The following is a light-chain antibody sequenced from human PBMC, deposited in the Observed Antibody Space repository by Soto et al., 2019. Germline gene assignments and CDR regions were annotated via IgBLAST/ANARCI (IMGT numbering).Light chain of an antibody. V-gene: IGKV1-5*01. CDR3: QQYNSFST. Sequence: DIQMTQSPSILAASVGDRVTITCRASQTVSRWMAWYQQKPGRAPKLLIYDVSNLESGVPSRFSGSGSGTEFTLTISSLQPDDSATYFCQQYNSFSTFGQGTKVEIK. J-gene: IGKJ1*01. CDR1: QTVSRW. CDR2: DVS.